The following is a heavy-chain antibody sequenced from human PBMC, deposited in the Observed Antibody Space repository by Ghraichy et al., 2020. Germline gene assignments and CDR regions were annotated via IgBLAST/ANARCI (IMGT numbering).Heavy chain of an antibody. CDR3: ARNNVGTGWDFDN. D-gene: IGHD6-19*01. CDR1: GFTFNSFG. J-gene: IGHJ4*02. Sequence: GGSLRLSCAASGFTFNSFGMHWVRQAPGKGLEWVAAIWYDGSNKYYGDSVKGRFTISRDNSMNILYLQMNSLRAEDTAVYYCARNNVGTGWDFDNWGQGTLVTVSS. CDR2: IWYDGSNK. V-gene: IGHV3-33*01.